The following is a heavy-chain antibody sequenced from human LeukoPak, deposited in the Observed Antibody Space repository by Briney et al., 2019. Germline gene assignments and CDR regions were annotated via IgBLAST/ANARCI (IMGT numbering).Heavy chain of an antibody. D-gene: IGHD1-14*01. CDR2: INSDGSGT. J-gene: IGHJ3*02. CDR1: GFTFSSYW. Sequence: GGSLRLSCAASGFTFSSYWMHWVRQAPGKGLLWVSRINSDGSGTTYADSVKGRFTISRDNANNTLSLQMNSLRDEDTAVYYCARVFNQNGFDIWGQGTMVTVSS. V-gene: IGHV3-74*01. CDR3: ARVFNQNGFDI.